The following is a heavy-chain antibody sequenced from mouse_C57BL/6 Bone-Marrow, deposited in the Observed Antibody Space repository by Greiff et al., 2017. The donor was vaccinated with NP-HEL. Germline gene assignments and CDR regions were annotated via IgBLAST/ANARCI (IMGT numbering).Heavy chain of an antibody. CDR3: AREAYYDYDTSYFDY. J-gene: IGHJ2*01. CDR2: IYPRSGNT. V-gene: IGHV1-81*01. Sequence: QVQLKESGAELARPGASVKLSCKASGYTFTSYGISWVKQRTGQGLEWIGEIYPRSGNTYYNEKFKGKAPLTADKSSSTAYMELRSLTSEDSAVYFCAREAYYDYDTSYFDYWGQGTTLTVSS. D-gene: IGHD2-4*01. CDR1: GYTFTSYG.